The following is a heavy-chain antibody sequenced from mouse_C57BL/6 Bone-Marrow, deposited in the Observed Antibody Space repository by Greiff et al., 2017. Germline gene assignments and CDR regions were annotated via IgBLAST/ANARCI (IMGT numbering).Heavy chain of an antibody. V-gene: IGHV1-62-2*01. CDR1: GYTFTEYT. CDR3: ARHEEGNLGDYYAMDY. Sequence: VKLQQSGAELVKPGASVKLSCKASGYTFTEYTIHWVKQRSGQGLELIGWFYPGSGSIKYNEKFKDKATLTADKSSSTVYLELSRLASEVSAVYFCARHEEGNLGDYYAMDYWGQGTSVTVSS. CDR2: FYPGSGSI. J-gene: IGHJ4*01.